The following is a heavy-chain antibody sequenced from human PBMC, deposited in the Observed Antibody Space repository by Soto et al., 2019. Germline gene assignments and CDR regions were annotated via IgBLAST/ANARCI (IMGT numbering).Heavy chain of an antibody. J-gene: IGHJ4*02. CDR3: ARGDDSSGWYNYFDY. CDR1: GFTFSGSA. CDR2: ISSSSSTI. Sequence: EVQLVESGGGLVQPGGSLKLSCAASGFTFSGSAMHWVRQASGKGLEWVSYISSSSSTIYYADSVKGRFTISRDNAKNSLYLQMNSLRDEDTAVYYCARGDDSSGWYNYFDYWGQGTLVTVSS. D-gene: IGHD6-19*01. V-gene: IGHV3-48*02.